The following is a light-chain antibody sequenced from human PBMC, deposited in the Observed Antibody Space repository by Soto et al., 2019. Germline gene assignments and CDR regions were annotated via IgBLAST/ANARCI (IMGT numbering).Light chain of an antibody. Sequence: EIVLAQSPATLSLSPGERATLSCGASQSVSSSYLAWYQQKPGQAPRLLIYDTSNRATGIPARFSGSGSGTEFTLTISSPQSEDFAVYYCQQYNNWPPITFGQGTRLEIK. J-gene: IGKJ5*01. CDR3: QQYNNWPPIT. V-gene: IGKV3-15*01. CDR2: DTS. CDR1: QSVSSSY.